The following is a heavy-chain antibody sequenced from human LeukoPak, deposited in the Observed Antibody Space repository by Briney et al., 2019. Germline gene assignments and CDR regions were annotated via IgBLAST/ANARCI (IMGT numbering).Heavy chain of an antibody. CDR3: AKESSGWSKFDY. CDR2: ISNSAGRT. J-gene: IGHJ4*02. V-gene: IGHV3-23*01. CDR1: EFTFSNYA. Sequence: PGGSLRLSCAASEFTFSNYAMSWVRQAPGKGLEWVSTISNSAGRTYYAGSVKGRFTISRDNSKNTLYLQMNSLRAEDTAVYYCAKESSGWSKFDYWGQGTLVTVSS. D-gene: IGHD6-19*01.